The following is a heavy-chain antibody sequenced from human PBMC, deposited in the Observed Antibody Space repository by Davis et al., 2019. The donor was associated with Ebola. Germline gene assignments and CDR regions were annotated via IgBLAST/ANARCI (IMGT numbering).Heavy chain of an antibody. CDR1: GESLNRDTYY. CDR3: ARALWWLPYYFDY. D-gene: IGHD5-12*01. CDR2: IDYIGRT. J-gene: IGHJ4*02. Sequence: SETLSLTCTVSGESLNRDTYYWSWIRQLPGKGLEWIGYIDYIGRTQYNPSLKSRVIMSVDTSKNQFSLKLSSVTAADTAVYYCARALWWLPYYFDYWGQGTLVTVSS. V-gene: IGHV4-31*03.